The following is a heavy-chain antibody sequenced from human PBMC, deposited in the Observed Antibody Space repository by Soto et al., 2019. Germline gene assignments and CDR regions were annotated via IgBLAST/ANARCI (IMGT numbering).Heavy chain of an antibody. J-gene: IGHJ4*02. CDR3: AQDKGVRGATYLRY. CDR2: ISDSGATT. D-gene: IGHD3-10*01. Sequence: EVQLLESGGGLVQPGGSLSLSCAASGFAFSSFALNWVRQAPGKGLDWVSVISDSGATTYYSDSVKGRFTISRDNAKKMLYLEMNSLRANDTAIYYCAQDKGVRGATYLRYWGPGTLVTVSS. CDR1: GFAFSSFA. V-gene: IGHV3-23*01.